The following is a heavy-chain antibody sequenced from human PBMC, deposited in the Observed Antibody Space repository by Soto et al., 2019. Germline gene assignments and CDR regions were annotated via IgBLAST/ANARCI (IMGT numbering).Heavy chain of an antibody. CDR2: IKQVGSEK. Sequence: GGSMRLSCAASGFTFSSYWMSWVRQAPGKGLEWVANIKQVGSEKYYGDSVKGRFTISRDKAKDSLYMQMNSLRAEDTAVDDWARDCSDGSGSYYFDYWGQGTLVTVSS. J-gene: IGHJ4*02. CDR1: GFTFSSYW. D-gene: IGHD3-10*01. V-gene: IGHV3-7*01. CDR3: ARDCSDGSGSYYFDY.